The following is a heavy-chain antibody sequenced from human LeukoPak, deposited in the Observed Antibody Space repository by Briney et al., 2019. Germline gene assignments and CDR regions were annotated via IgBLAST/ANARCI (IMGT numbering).Heavy chain of an antibody. V-gene: IGHV4-59*08. J-gene: IGHJ4*02. CDR1: GGSISSYY. CDR2: IYYSGST. CDR3: ARQSNSWYYFDY. D-gene: IGHD6-13*01. Sequence: PSETLSLTCTVSGGSISSYYWSWIRQPPGKGLEWIGYIYYSGSTNYNPSLKSRVTISVDTSKNHFSLKLSSVTAADTAVYYCARQSNSWYYFDYWGQGTLVTVSS.